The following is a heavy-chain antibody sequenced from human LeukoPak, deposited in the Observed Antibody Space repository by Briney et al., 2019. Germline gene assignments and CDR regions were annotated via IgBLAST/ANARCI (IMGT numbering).Heavy chain of an antibody. CDR2: MNPISGAT. CDR3: ARVKRFPTVWFDP. V-gene: IGHV1-8*01. D-gene: IGHD3-10*01. J-gene: IGHJ5*02. Sequence: ASVKVSCKASGYTSSSYDINWVRQAAGQGLEWMGWMNPISGATGYAQKFQGRVTMTRATSITTAFMELSSLRSDDTATYYCARVKRFPTVWFDPWGQGTLVTVSS. CDR1: GYTSSSYD.